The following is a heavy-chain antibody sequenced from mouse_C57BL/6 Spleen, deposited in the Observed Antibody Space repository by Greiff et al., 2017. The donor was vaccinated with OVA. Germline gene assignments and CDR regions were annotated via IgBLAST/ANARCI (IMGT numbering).Heavy chain of an antibody. CDR2: IDPDNGGT. Sequence: VQLQESGAELVRPGASVTLSCKASGYTFTDYEMHWVKQTPVHGLEWIGAIDPDNGGTAYNQKFKGKARLTADQTSSPAYLELRSLTSEDSAVYYCTRPSYFDYWGQGTTLTVSS. CDR1: GYTFTDYE. V-gene: IGHV1-15*01. CDR3: TRPSYFDY. J-gene: IGHJ2*01.